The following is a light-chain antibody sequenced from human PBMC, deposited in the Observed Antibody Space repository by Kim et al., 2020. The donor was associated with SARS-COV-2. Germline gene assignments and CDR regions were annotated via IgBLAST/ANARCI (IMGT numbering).Light chain of an antibody. CDR3: QQYNNWPRGT. J-gene: IGKJ2*01. V-gene: IGKV3-15*01. Sequence: EIVMTRSPATLSVSPGERATLSCRASQSVSSNLAWYQQKPGQAPRLLIYGASTRATGIPARFSGSGSGTEFTLTISSMQSEDFAVYYCQQYNNWPRGTFGQGTKLEI. CDR2: GAS. CDR1: QSVSSN.